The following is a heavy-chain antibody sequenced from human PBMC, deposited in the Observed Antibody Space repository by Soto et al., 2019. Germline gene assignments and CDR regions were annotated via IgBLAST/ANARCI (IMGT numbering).Heavy chain of an antibody. Sequence: SVKVSCKASGGTFSSYAISWVRQAPGQGLEWMGGIIPIFGTANYAQKFQGRVTITADKSTSTAYMELSSLRSEDTAVYYCATSYDSSGYLKIPEYFQHWGQGTLVTV. CDR3: ATSYDSSGYLKIPEYFQH. D-gene: IGHD3-22*01. CDR2: IIPIFGTA. V-gene: IGHV1-69*06. CDR1: GGTFSSYA. J-gene: IGHJ1*01.